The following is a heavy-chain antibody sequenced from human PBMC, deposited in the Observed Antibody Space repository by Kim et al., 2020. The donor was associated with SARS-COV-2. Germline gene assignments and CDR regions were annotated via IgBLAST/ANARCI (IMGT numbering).Heavy chain of an antibody. CDR2: INTNTGNP. D-gene: IGHD2-2*01. J-gene: IGHJ4*02. CDR1: GYTFTSYA. V-gene: IGHV7-4-1*02. Sequence: ASVKVSCKASGYTFTSYAMNWVRQAPGQGLEWMGWINTNTGNPTYAQGFTGRFVFSLDTSVSTAYLQLSSLKAEDTAVYYCAREGIVVVPAATGGLDYWGQGTLVTVSS. CDR3: AREGIVVVPAATGGLDY.